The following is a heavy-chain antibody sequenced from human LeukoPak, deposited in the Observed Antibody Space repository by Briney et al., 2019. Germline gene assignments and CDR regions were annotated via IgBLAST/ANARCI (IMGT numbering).Heavy chain of an antibody. J-gene: IGHJ4*02. CDR3: ATEGRYYFDY. CDR2: ISKTGSIT. CDR1: GFTFNSYE. V-gene: IGHV3-48*03. Sequence: GGSLRLSCAPSGFTFNSYEIIWVRQAPGKGLEWISYISKTGSITYYADSVKGRFTISRDNGKNLLYLQMNTLSAEDTAIYYCATEGRYYFDYWGQGALVTVSS.